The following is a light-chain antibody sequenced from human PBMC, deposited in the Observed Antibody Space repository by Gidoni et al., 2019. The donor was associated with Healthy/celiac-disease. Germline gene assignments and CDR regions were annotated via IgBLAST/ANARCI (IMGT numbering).Light chain of an antibody. CDR1: QGISSW. CDR2: AAS. J-gene: IGKJ4*01. V-gene: IGKV1-12*01. Sequence: DTQMTLPPSPVSASVGDRVTITCRARQGISSWLAWYQQKPGKAPKLMIYAASSVESGVPSRFSGSGCGTDFTITSSSLQPEDFATYYWQQANSFPTFGGGTKVEIK. CDR3: QQANSFPT.